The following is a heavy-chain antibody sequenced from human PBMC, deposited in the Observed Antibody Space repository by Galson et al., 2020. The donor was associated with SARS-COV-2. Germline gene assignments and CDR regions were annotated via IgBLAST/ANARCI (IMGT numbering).Heavy chain of an antibody. CDR2: IYYSGST. D-gene: IGHD3-10*01. CDR1: GGSISSNY. J-gene: IGHJ4*02. Sequence: SETLSLTCTVSGGSISSNYWCWIRQPPGKGLEWIGYIYYSGSTNYNPSLKSRVTISVDTSTNQFSLKLSSVTAADTAVYYCARGLHYYGSGSNYYFDYWGQGTLVTVSS. V-gene: IGHV4-59*01. CDR3: ARGLHYYGSGSNYYFDY.